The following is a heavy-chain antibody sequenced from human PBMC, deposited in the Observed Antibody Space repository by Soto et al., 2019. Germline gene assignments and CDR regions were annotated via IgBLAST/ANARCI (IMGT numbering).Heavy chain of an antibody. V-gene: IGHV3-23*01. CDR3: AKEGSVYSYDY. D-gene: IGHD5-18*01. Sequence: EMQLLESGGGLVQPGGSLRLSCAASGFIFSNYAMTWVRQAPGKGLEWVSAIGDSGGYTYYADSVKGRFTISRDNSKNTLLLQMHSLRAEDTAIYYCAKEGSVYSYDYWGQGTLVTVSS. CDR2: IGDSGGYT. CDR1: GFIFSNYA. J-gene: IGHJ4*02.